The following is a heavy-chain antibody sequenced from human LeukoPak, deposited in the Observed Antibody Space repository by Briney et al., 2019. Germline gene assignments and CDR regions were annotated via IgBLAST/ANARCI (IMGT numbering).Heavy chain of an antibody. Sequence: GGYLRLSCAASGFTFSSYGMHRVRQAPGKGLEWVAVISYDGSNKYYADSVKGRFTISRDNSKNTLYLQMNSLRAEDTAVYYCAKERGLALDYWGQGTLVTVSS. D-gene: IGHD6-19*01. J-gene: IGHJ4*02. CDR3: AKERGLALDY. CDR2: ISYDGSNK. V-gene: IGHV3-30*18. CDR1: GFTFSSYG.